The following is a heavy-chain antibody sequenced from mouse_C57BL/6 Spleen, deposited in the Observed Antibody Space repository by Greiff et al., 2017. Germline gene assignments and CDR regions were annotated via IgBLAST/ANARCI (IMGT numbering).Heavy chain of an antibody. V-gene: IGHV1-82*01. Sequence: VQLQQSGPELVKPGASVKISCKASGYAFSSSWMNWVKQRPGKGLEWIGRIYPGDGDTNYNGKFKGKATLTADKSSSTAYMQLSSLTSEDSAVYFCARMDYYGSSYTYMDYWGQGTSVTVSS. CDR3: ARMDYYGSSYTYMDY. CDR2: IYPGDGDT. D-gene: IGHD1-1*01. J-gene: IGHJ4*01. CDR1: GYAFSSSW.